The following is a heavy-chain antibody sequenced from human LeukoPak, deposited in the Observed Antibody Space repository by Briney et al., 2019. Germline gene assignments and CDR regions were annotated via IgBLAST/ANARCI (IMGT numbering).Heavy chain of an antibody. Sequence: GGSLRLSCAASGFTFSSYGMHWVRQAPGNGLEWVAVISYDGSNKYYADSVKGRFTISRDNSKNTLYLQMNSLRAEDTAVYYCAKDLGGIVGMDVWGQGTTVTVSS. J-gene: IGHJ6*02. CDR3: AKDLGGIVGMDV. CDR2: ISYDGSNK. V-gene: IGHV3-30*18. CDR1: GFTFSSYG. D-gene: IGHD3-10*01.